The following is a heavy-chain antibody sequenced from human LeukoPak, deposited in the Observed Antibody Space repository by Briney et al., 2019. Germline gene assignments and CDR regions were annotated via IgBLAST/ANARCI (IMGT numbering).Heavy chain of an antibody. CDR2: SYYSGST. D-gene: IGHD6-13*01. CDR1: GASISSGGYY. Sequence: SQTLSLTCTVYGASISSGGYYWSWIRQHPGKGLEWIGYSYYSGSTYYNPSLKSRVTISVDTPKNQFSLKLSSVTAADTAVYYCARRSSSNWGWFDPWGQGTLVTVPS. J-gene: IGHJ5*01. CDR3: ARRSSSNWGWFDP. V-gene: IGHV4-31*03.